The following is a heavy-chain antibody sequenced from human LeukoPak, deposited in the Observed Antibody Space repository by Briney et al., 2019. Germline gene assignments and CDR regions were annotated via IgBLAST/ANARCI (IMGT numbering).Heavy chain of an antibody. V-gene: IGHV1-2*02. Sequence: ASVKVSCKASGYTFTGYYMHWVRQAPGQRLEWMGWINPNSGGTNYAHKIQARVTMTRETSISTAYMELSRLRSDDTAVYYCARDLAHGGGTRYFDDYWGQGTLVTVSS. CDR1: GYTFTGYY. D-gene: IGHD3-9*01. CDR2: INPNSGGT. J-gene: IGHJ4*02. CDR3: ARDLAHGGGTRYFDDY.